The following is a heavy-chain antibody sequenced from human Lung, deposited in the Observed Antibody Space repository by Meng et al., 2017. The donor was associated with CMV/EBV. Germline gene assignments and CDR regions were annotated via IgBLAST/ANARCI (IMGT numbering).Heavy chain of an antibody. CDR2: INQSGSP. Sequence: SXTXSLXXAINSGSFSGYYWSWIRQPPGGAMEWIGEINQSGSPNYNPSLKSRVTMSIDTSEDQFSLKLSSVTAADTAVYYCSGGEGAIAVVPAANYYGMDVWXQGTTVTVSS. D-gene: IGHD2-2*01. J-gene: IGHJ6*02. V-gene: IGHV4-34*01. CDR3: SGGEGAIAVVPAANYYGMDV. CDR1: SGSFSGYY.